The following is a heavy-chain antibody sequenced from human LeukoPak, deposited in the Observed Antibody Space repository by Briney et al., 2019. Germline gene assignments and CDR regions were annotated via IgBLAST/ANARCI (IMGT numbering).Heavy chain of an antibody. CDR1: RGSISGYY. J-gene: IGHJ5*02. CDR2: INHSGST. Sequence: SETLSLTCAVYRGSISGYYWSWIRQPPGQGLERIGEINHSGSTNYNPSLKSQVTISVDTSKNQVSLKLSSVTGADTAVYYCARGAVADIVLMVYAINWFDPWGQGTLVTVSS. CDR3: ARGAVADIVLMVYAINWFDP. V-gene: IGHV4-34*01. D-gene: IGHD2-8*01.